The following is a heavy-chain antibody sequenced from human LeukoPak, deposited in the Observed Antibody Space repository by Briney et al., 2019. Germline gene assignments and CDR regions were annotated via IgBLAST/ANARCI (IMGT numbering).Heavy chain of an antibody. Sequence: GESLKISCKGSGYSFISYWIGWVRQMPGEGLEWIGIIFPGDSDTRYSPSFQGQVTISADKSIATAYLQWSSLKASDTAMYYCARNFEYCGGDCYDYWGQGTLVTVSS. CDR3: ARNFEYCGGDCYDY. D-gene: IGHD2-21*02. V-gene: IGHV5-51*01. J-gene: IGHJ4*02. CDR1: GYSFISYW. CDR2: IFPGDSDT.